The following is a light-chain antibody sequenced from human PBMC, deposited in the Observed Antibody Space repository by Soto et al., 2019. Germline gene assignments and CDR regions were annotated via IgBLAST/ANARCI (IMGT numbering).Light chain of an antibody. CDR2: DVS. CDR1: SSDVGGYNY. J-gene: IGLJ2*01. CDR3: SSYTGSSTLPV. V-gene: IGLV2-14*01. Sequence: QSVLTQPASVSGSPGQSITISCTGTSSDVGGYNYVSWYQQHPGKAPKLMIYDVSNRPSGVSNRFSGSKSGNTASLTISGLQAEDEADYYCSSYTGSSTLPVFGGGTKLTVL.